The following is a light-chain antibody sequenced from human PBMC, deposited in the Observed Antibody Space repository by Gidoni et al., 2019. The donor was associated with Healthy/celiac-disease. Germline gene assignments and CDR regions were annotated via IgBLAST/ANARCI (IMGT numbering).Light chain of an antibody. Sequence: SSELTQDHAVSVALGQTVRITCPGDSLRSYYASWYQQKPGQAPVLVIYGKNNRPSGIPDRFSGSSSGNTASLTITGAQAEDEADYYCNSRDSSGNHLVFGGGTKLTVL. CDR1: SLRSYY. V-gene: IGLV3-19*01. J-gene: IGLJ2*01. CDR3: NSRDSSGNHLV. CDR2: GKN.